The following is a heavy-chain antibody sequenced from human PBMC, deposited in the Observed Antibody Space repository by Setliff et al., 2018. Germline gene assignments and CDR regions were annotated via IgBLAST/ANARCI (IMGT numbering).Heavy chain of an antibody. D-gene: IGHD3-22*01. Sequence: GASVKVSCKASGYTFTSYYMHWVRQAPGQGLEWMGIINPSSGRTSYAQKFQGRVTMTRDTSTSTVYMDMSSLRSEDTAVYYCARDVFPYHYEGAFDIWSQGTMVTVSS. CDR3: ARDVFPYHYEGAFDI. CDR2: INPSSGRT. CDR1: GYTFTSYY. V-gene: IGHV1-46*01. J-gene: IGHJ3*02.